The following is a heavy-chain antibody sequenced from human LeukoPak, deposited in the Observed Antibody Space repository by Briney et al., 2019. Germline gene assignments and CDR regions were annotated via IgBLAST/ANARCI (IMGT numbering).Heavy chain of an antibody. D-gene: IGHD2-2*01. CDR1: GYTLTELS. CDR3: ATSPPASDWFDP. J-gene: IGHJ5*02. CDR2: FDPEDGET. V-gene: IGHV1-24*01. Sequence: ASVKVSCKVSGYTLTELSMHWGREAPGKGVEWRGGFDPEDGETIYAQKFQGRVTMTEDTSTDTAYMELSSLRSEDTAVYYCATSPPASDWFDPWGQGTLVTVSS.